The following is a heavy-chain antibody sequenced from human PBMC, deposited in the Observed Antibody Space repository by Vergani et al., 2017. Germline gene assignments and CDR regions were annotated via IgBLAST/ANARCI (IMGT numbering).Heavy chain of an antibody. V-gene: IGHV3-23*01. CDR1: GFTFSACP. CDR2: ISARYPST. D-gene: IGHD4-11*01. J-gene: IGHJ4*02. Sequence: EVQLLQSGGGVIQPGGSVRLSCAASGFTFSACPMTWVRQAPGKGLEWVSAISARYPSTYYADSVKGRFTISRDNSKNTLYLQMNSLRAEDTAVYYCAKDTVPREGYFDYWGQGTLVTVSS. CDR3: AKDTVPREGYFDY.